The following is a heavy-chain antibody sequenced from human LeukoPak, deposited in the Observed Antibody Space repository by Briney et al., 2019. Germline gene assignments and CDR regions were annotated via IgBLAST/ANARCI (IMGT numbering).Heavy chain of an antibody. CDR2: ISWDGGTT. J-gene: IGHJ4*02. Sequence: GGSLRLSCAASGFTVDDYTMYWVRQAPGKGLEGFSLISWDGGTTYYADSVKGRFTISRDNSKNSLYLQMNSRRTEDTAMYYCVRNSRPSSGWSFDYWGQGTLVTVSS. D-gene: IGHD6-19*01. V-gene: IGHV3-43*01. CDR3: VRNSRPSSGWSFDY. CDR1: GFTVDDYT.